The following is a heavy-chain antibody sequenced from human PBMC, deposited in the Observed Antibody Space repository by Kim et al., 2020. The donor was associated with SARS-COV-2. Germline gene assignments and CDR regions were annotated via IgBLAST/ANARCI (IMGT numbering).Heavy chain of an antibody. D-gene: IGHD3-10*01. Sequence: LKSRDTISVDTSKNQFSLKLSSVTAADTAVYYCARLMPHYYGSGSYFNYWGQGTLVTVSS. V-gene: IGHV4-39*01. CDR3: ARLMPHYYGSGSYFNY. J-gene: IGHJ4*02.